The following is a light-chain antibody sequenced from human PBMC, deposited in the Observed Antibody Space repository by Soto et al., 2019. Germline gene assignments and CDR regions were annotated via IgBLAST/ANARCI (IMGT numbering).Light chain of an antibody. J-gene: IGKJ2*01. V-gene: IGKV3-20*01. Sequence: EVVLTQSPGTLSLSPGERATLPCRASQSLSSSKLVWYQQKPGQAPRLLIYGASSRATGITDRFIGSGSGTDFTLTISRLEPDDCAVYYCQQYDCSPRTFGQGTKLEIK. CDR1: QSLSSSK. CDR2: GAS. CDR3: QQYDCSPRT.